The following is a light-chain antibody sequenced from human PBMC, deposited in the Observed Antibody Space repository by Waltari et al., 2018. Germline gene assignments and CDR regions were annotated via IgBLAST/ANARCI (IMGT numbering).Light chain of an antibody. V-gene: IGKV1-39*01. Sequence: DIQMTQSPSSLSASVGDRVTITCRASQSVNRFLNWYQHRPGKVPKLLIFAVVSLHSGDPSRFRGSGSATEYTLTISSLQPEDFATYYCQQTYSLPTFGQGTIVDI. CDR1: QSVNRF. CDR3: QQTYSLPT. J-gene: IGKJ2*01. CDR2: AVV.